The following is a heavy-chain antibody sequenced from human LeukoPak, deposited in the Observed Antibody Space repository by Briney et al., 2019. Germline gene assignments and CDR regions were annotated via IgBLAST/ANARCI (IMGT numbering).Heavy chain of an antibody. CDR1: GFTFSSYS. CDR2: ISSSSSYI. V-gene: IGHV3-21*01. Sequence: PGGSLRLSCAASGFTFSSYSMNWVRQAPGKGLEWVSSISSSSSYIYYADSVKGRFTISRDNAKSSLYLQVNSLRAEDTAVYYCARLTGTTGFDFWGQGTLVTVSS. J-gene: IGHJ4*02. D-gene: IGHD1-1*01. CDR3: ARLTGTTGFDF.